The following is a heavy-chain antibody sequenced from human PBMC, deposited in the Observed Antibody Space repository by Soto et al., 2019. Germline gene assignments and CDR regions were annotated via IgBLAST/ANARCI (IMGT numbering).Heavy chain of an antibody. D-gene: IGHD2-8*01. CDR1: GGSISSYY. Sequence: SETLSLTCTVSGGSISSYYWSWIRQPPGKGLEWIGYFYYSGSTNYNPSLKSRVTISVDTSKNQFSLKLSSVTAADTAVYYCARGLQSYCTNGVCYPRYYYYYGMDVWGQGTTVTVSS. J-gene: IGHJ6*02. CDR2: FYYSGST. CDR3: ARGLQSYCTNGVCYPRYYYYYGMDV. V-gene: IGHV4-59*12.